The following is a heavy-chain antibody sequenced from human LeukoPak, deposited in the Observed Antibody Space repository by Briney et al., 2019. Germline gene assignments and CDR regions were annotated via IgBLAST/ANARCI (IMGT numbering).Heavy chain of an antibody. J-gene: IGHJ4*02. CDR3: AKAPSAKVTGFDY. Sequence: GGSLRLSCAASGFTFSSYAMSWVRQPPGKGLEWVSAISGSGGSTYYADSVKGRFTISRDNTKNTLYLQMNSLRAEDTAVYYCAKAPSAKVTGFDYWGQGTLVTVSS. D-gene: IGHD1-20*01. V-gene: IGHV3-23*01. CDR1: GFTFSSYA. CDR2: ISGSGGST.